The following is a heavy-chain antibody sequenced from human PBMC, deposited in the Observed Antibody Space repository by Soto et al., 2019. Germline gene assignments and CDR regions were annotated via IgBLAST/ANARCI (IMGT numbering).Heavy chain of an antibody. D-gene: IGHD5-18*01. CDR2: MNPNSGNT. CDR1: GYTFTSYD. Sequence: ASVKVSCKASGYTFTSYDINWVRQATGQGLEWMGWMNPNSGNTGYAQKFQGRVTMTRNTSISTAYMELSSLRSEDTAVYYCARGGGGKQLGTHRHYYYYGMDVWGQGTTVTVSS. J-gene: IGHJ6*02. V-gene: IGHV1-8*01. CDR3: ARGGGGKQLGTHRHYYYYGMDV.